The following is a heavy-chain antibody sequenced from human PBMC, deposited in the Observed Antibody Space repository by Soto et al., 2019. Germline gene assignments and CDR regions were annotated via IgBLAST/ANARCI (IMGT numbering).Heavy chain of an antibody. CDR2: IYPGDSDT. CDR3: ARLGSGSGSYVPDVFDS. J-gene: IGHJ3*02. Sequence: PGESLKISCKASGYSFAIYWIGWVRQTPGKGLEWMGIIYPGDSDTRYNPSFQGQVIISADKSISTAYLQWSSLEASDTAIYYCARLGSGSGSYVPDVFDSCGLGTKVTVAS. CDR1: GYSFAIYW. V-gene: IGHV5-51*01. D-gene: IGHD3-10*01.